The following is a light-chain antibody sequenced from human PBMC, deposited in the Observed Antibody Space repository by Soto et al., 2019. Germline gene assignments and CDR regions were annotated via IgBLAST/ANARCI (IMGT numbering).Light chain of an antibody. Sequence: QTVVTQEPSFSVSPGGTVTLTCGLSSGSVSTSYYPSWYQQTPGQAPRTLIYTTNIRSSGVPDRFSGSILGNKAALTITGAQADEECDYFCVLYMGSVAVFGGGTKVTVL. CDR1: SGSVSTSYY. CDR3: VLYMGSVAV. J-gene: IGLJ2*01. V-gene: IGLV8-61*01. CDR2: TTN.